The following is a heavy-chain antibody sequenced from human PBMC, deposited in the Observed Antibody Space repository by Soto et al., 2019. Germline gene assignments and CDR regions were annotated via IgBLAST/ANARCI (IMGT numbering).Heavy chain of an antibody. CDR2: ISGSGGST. J-gene: IGHJ6*02. V-gene: IGHV3-23*01. CDR1: GFTFSSYA. Sequence: PGGSLRLSCAASGFTFSSYAMSWVRQAPGKGLEWVSAISGSGGSTYYADSVKGRFTISRDNSKNTLYLQMNSLRAEDTAVYYCAKDEVASYYYYGMDVWGQGTTVTVSS. CDR3: AKDEVASYYYYGMDV. D-gene: IGHD2-15*01.